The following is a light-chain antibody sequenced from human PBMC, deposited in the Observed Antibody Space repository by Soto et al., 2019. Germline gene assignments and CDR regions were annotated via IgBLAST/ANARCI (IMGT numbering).Light chain of an antibody. V-gene: IGKV4-1*01. CDR3: QQYYTTPPYT. CDR2: WAS. Sequence: DIVMTQSPDSLAVSLGERATINCKSSQSVFWSSNNKNYLAWYQQKAGQPPKLLIYWASTRESGVPDRFSGSGSGTEFTLTISSLQAEDEAVYYCQQYYTTPPYTFGQGTKLEIK. CDR1: QSVFWSSNNKNY. J-gene: IGKJ2*01.